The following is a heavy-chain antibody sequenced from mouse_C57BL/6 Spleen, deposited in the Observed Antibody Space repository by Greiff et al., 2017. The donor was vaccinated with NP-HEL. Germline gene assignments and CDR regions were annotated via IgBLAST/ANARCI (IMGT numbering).Heavy chain of an antibody. CDR1: GFTFSSYA. CDR2: ISDGGSYT. V-gene: IGHV5-4*01. D-gene: IGHD2-4*01. CDR3: ARLYYDYEDY. Sequence: EVHLVESGGGLVKPGGSLKLSCAASGFTFSSYAMSWVRQTPEKRLEWVATISDGGSYTYYPDNVKGRFTISRDNAKNNLYLQMSHLKSEDTAMYYCARLYYDYEDYWGQGTTLTVSS. J-gene: IGHJ2*01.